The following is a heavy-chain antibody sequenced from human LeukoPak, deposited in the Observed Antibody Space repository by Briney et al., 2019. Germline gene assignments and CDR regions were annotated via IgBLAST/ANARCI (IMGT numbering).Heavy chain of an antibody. V-gene: IGHV4-4*07. Sequence: PSETLSLTRTVSGGSISPYYWSWIRQPAGKGLEWIGRIYTSGATNYNPSLSSRVTMSLDTSKNQFSLELRSVTAADTAVYYCARNREYSSGWYYFDDWGQGTLVTVSS. J-gene: IGHJ4*02. CDR2: IYTSGAT. CDR1: GGSISPYY. CDR3: ARNREYSSGWYYFDD. D-gene: IGHD6-19*01.